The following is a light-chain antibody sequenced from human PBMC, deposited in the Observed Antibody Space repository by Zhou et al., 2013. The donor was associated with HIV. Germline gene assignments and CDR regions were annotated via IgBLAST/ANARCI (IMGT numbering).Light chain of an antibody. V-gene: IGKV1-5*03. CDR3: QQYNTDSRA. CDR1: QSISTW. J-gene: IGKJ1*01. Sequence: DIQMTQSPSTLSASLGDRVTITCRASQSISTWLAWYQQKSGKAPKLLIYKASSLESGVPSRFSGSGSGTDFTLTISSLQPDDFATYYCQQYNTDSRAFGQGTKVEIK. CDR2: KAS.